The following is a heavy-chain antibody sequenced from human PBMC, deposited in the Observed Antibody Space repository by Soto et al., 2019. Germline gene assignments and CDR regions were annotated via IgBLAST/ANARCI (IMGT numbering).Heavy chain of an antibody. D-gene: IGHD2-8*01. J-gene: IGHJ6*02. CDR2: IDNNGGI. CDR1: SDSSSGYK. Sequence: SETLSLTCTVSSDSSSGYKGSWIRQTQGKGLEWIGYIDNNGGISYNPSLRSRITITISIDTSTKQVSLRLSSVTAADTAMYYCARQNRPNGFYYYGLDVWGQGATVTVSS. V-gene: IGHV4-59*08. CDR3: ARQNRPNGFYYYGLDV.